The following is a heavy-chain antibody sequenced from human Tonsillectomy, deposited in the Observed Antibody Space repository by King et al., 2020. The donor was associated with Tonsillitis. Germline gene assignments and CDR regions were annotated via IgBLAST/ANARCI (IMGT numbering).Heavy chain of an antibody. CDR1: GFSFSNYW. CDR2: INGDGSTK. D-gene: IGHD3-9*01. CDR3: VRDLNPNVLTTYFDAFDM. V-gene: IGHV3-7*01. J-gene: IGHJ3*02. Sequence: DVQLVESGGGLVQPGGSLRLSCVGSGFSFSNYWMTWVRQAPGKGLEWVANINGDGSTKYHLDSVKGRFTFSRDNAKGSLYLQMNSLRVEDTAGYYCVRDLNPNVLTTYFDAFDMWGQGTMVTVSS.